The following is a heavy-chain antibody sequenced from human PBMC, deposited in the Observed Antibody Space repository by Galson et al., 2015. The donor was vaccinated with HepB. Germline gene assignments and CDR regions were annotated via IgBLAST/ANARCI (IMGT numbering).Heavy chain of an antibody. CDR3: AKQLHSLYYYYYGMDV. D-gene: IGHD2/OR15-2a*01. CDR2: ISGSGGST. J-gene: IGHJ6*02. V-gene: IGHV3-23*01. CDR1: GFTFSNYA. Sequence: SLRLSCAASGFTFSNYAMSWVRQAPGKGLEWVSGISGSGGSTYYADSVKGRFTISRANSKNTLYLQMNSLRAEDTAVYYCAKQLHSLYYYYYGMDVWGQGTTVTVSS.